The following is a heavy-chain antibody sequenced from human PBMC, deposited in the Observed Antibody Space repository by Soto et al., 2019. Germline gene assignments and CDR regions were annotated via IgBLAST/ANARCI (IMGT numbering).Heavy chain of an antibody. Sequence: QLQLQESGPGLVKPSETLSLTCTVSGGSISSSSYYWGWIRQPPGKGLEWIGSIYYSGSTYYNPSLKIRVTTSVDTSKNQFSLKLSSVTAADTAVYYCARHVPYYYGSGSYDPLRWFDPWGQGTLVTVSS. V-gene: IGHV4-39*01. CDR2: IYYSGST. J-gene: IGHJ5*02. D-gene: IGHD3-10*01. CDR1: GGSISSSSYY. CDR3: ARHVPYYYGSGSYDPLRWFDP.